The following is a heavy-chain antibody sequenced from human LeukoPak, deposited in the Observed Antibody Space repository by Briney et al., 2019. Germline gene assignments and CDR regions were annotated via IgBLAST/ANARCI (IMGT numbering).Heavy chain of an antibody. J-gene: IGHJ4*02. D-gene: IGHD6-13*01. CDR3: ARGMRQQRNLVDY. CDR2: INHSGST. V-gene: IGHV4-34*01. CDR1: GGSFSGYY. Sequence: SETLSLTCAVYGGSFSGYYWSWIRQPPGKGLEWIGEINHSGSTNYNPSLKSRVTISVDTSKNQFSLKLSSVTAADTAVYYCARGMRQQRNLVDYWGQGTLVTVSS.